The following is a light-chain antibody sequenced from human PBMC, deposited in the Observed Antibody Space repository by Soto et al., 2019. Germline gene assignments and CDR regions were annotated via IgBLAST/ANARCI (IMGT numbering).Light chain of an antibody. CDR2: STT. Sequence: QAVVTQEPSLTVSPGGTVTLTCPSNTGAVTSYYYPNWFQQIPGQAPRPLIYSTTKTYSWTPARISGSLLGAKAALTLSGAQSEDDAEYYCLLYSGGAWVFGGGTKLTVL. J-gene: IGLJ3*02. CDR1: TGAVTSYYY. V-gene: IGLV7-43*01. CDR3: LLYSGGAWV.